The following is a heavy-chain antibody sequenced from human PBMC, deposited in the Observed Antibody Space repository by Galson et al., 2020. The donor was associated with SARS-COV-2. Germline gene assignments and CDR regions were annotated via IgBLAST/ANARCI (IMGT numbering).Heavy chain of an antibody. CDR2: IHPNTGGT. V-gene: IGHV1-2*06. D-gene: IGHD3-3*01. CDR3: ARGATYALGYGMDV. J-gene: IGHJ6*02. Sequence: ASVKVSCEASGYSFTDYFINWVRQAPGQELEWMGRIHPNTGGTNFPQKFHDRVTLTRDTSINTAYMELSSLRPDDTALYYCARGATYALGYGMDVWGQGTTVTVSS. CDR1: GYSFTDYF.